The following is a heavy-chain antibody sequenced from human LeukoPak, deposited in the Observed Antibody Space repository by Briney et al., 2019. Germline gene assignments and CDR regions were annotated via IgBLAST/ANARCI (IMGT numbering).Heavy chain of an antibody. CDR1: GLNFNNAW. CDR2: IKSKGSGGTI. D-gene: IGHD2-2*01. J-gene: IGHJ4*02. V-gene: IGHV3-15*01. CDR3: IHVGVVEDRSTS. Sequence: GGSLRLSCAVSGLNFNNAWLSWVRQAPGKGLEWVGRIKSKGSGGTIDYAAPVKDRFIISRDDSKNTLYLQMNSLKTEDTAVYYCIHVGVVEDRSTSWGQGTLVTVSS.